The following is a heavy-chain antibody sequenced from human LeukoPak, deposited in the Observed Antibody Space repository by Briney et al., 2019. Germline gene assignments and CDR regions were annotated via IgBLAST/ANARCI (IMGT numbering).Heavy chain of an antibody. D-gene: IGHD3-22*01. J-gene: IGHJ5*02. CDR1: GYTFTGYY. CDR3: ARVRPGDYYDSSGYWGWFDP. CDR2: INPNSGGT. Sequence: ASVKVSCKASGYTFTGYYMHWVRQAPGQGLEWMGWINPNSGGTNYAQRFQGRVTMTRDTSISTAYMELSRLRSDDTAVYYCARVRPGDYYDSSGYWGWFDPWGQGTLVTVSS. V-gene: IGHV1-2*02.